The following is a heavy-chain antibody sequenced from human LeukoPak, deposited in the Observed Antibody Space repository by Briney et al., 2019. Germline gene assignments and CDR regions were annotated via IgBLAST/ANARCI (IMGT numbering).Heavy chain of an antibody. Sequence: GGSLRLSCAASGFTLSSYSMNWVRQAPGKGLEWVASIISSFYIYYADSVKGRFTISRDNAKNLVYLQMNALRADDTAVYYCARDPSPRTSYYYYYMDVWGKGTTVTVSS. CDR3: ARDPSPRTSYYYYYMDV. V-gene: IGHV3-21*01. CDR2: IISSFYI. CDR1: GFTLSSYS. J-gene: IGHJ6*03. D-gene: IGHD1-14*01.